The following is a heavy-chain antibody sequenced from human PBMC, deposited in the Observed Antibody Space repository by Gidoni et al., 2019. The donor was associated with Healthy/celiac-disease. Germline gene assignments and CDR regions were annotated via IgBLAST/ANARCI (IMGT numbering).Heavy chain of an antibody. CDR1: GGTFSSYA. V-gene: IGHV1-69*01. Sequence: QVQLVQSGAEVKKPGSSVKVSCKASGGTFSSYAISWVRQAPGQGLEWMGGIIPIFGTANYAQKFQGRVTITADESTSTAYMELSSLRSEDTAVYYCARSAPIVVVTETSQAGGVFDIWGQGTMVTVSS. CDR2: IIPIFGTA. CDR3: ARSAPIVVVTETSQAGGVFDI. D-gene: IGHD2-21*02. J-gene: IGHJ3*02.